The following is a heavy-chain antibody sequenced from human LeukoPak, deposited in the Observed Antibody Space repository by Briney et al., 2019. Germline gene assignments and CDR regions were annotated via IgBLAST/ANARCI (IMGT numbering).Heavy chain of an antibody. J-gene: IGHJ4*02. D-gene: IGHD6-19*01. CDR2: INWNGGST. Sequence: GGSLRLSCAASGFTFSSYEMNWVRQAPGKGLEWVSGINWNGGSTGYADSVKGRFTISRDNAKNSLYLQMNSLRAEDTALYYCARDYRGSGWSYYFDYWGQGTLVTVSS. CDR3: ARDYRGSGWSYYFDY. V-gene: IGHV3-20*04. CDR1: GFTFSSYE.